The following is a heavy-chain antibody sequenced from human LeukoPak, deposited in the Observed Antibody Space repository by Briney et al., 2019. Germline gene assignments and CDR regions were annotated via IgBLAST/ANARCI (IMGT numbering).Heavy chain of an antibody. Sequence: SVKVSCKASGGTFSSYAISWVRQAPGQGLEWMGRIIPIFGIANYAQKFQGRVTITADKSASTAYMELSSQRSEDTAVYYCARERFGEGHYYYYGMDVWGKGTTVTVSS. CDR2: IIPIFGIA. D-gene: IGHD3-10*01. CDR3: ARERFGEGHYYYYGMDV. V-gene: IGHV1-69*04. CDR1: GGTFSSYA. J-gene: IGHJ6*04.